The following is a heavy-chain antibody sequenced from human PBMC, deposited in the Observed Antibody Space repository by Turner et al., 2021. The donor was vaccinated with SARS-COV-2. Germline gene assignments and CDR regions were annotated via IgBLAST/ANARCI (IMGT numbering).Heavy chain of an antibody. D-gene: IGHD1-1*01. CDR1: GFTFSDYW. CDR2: IKTDGSSK. CDR3: VRHGSWNFDS. Sequence: EVQLVESGGGLVQSGGSLRLSCAGCGFTFSDYWMGWVRQDPGKGLEWVANIKTDGSSKYYVDSVKDRFTTSRDNAKNSLYLQMYSLRAEDTAVYYCVRHGSWNFDSWGQGTLVTVSS. J-gene: IGHJ5*01. V-gene: IGHV3-7*01.